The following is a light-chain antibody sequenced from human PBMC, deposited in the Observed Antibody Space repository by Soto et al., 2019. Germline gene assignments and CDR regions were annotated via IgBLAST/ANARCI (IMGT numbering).Light chain of an antibody. CDR2: GAS. J-gene: IGKJ5*01. Sequence: ATLSVSPGGTATRACRASQSVSSSYVAWYQQKPGQAPRLLIYGASSRATGIPDRFSGSGSGTDFTLTITSLQSDDFAVYFCQQYTDWPITFGQGTLLEIK. V-gene: IGKV3D-15*01. CDR1: QSVSSS. CDR3: QQYTDWPIT.